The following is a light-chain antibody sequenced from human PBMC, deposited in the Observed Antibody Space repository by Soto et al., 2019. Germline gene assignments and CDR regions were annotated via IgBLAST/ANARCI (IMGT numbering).Light chain of an antibody. Sequence: DIVLTQSPATLSLSPGERATLSCRASQSLDSYLAWYQQKPGQPPRLLIYDASSRATGIPARFSGSGSGTDFTLTISSLESEDFAVYYCQQRSAWPMTFGGGTKVEIK. CDR3: QQRSAWPMT. CDR2: DAS. V-gene: IGKV3-11*01. J-gene: IGKJ4*02. CDR1: QSLDSY.